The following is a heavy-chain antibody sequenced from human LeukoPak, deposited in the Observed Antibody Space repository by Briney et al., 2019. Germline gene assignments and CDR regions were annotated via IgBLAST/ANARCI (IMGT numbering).Heavy chain of an antibody. Sequence: PGGSLRLSCAASGFTFSSYAMSWVRQAPGKGLEWVSAISGSGGSTYYADSVKGRFTISRDNSKNTLYLQMNSLRAEDTAVYYCAKSERYCSSTSCHRLDYWGQGTLVTVSS. CDR2: ISGSGGST. CDR3: AKSERYCSSTSCHRLDY. CDR1: GFTFSSYA. V-gene: IGHV3-23*01. D-gene: IGHD2-2*02. J-gene: IGHJ4*02.